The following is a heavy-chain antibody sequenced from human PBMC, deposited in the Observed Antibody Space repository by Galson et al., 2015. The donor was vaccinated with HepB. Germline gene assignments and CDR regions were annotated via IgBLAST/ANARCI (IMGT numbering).Heavy chain of an antibody. V-gene: IGHV3-7*03. Sequence: SLRLSCAASGFTFSSYWMSWVRQAPGKGLEWVANIKQDGSEKYYVDSVKGRFTISRDNAKNSLYLQMNSLRAEDTAVYYCARIAGTEPDWFDPWGQGTLVTVSS. D-gene: IGHD6-13*01. CDR1: GFTFSSYW. CDR2: IKQDGSEK. J-gene: IGHJ5*02. CDR3: ARIAGTEPDWFDP.